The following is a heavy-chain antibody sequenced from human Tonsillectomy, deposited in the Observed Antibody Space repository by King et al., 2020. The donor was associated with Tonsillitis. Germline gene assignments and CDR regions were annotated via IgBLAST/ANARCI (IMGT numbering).Heavy chain of an antibody. Sequence: VQLQQSGPGLVKPSQTLSLTCAISGDSVSSNSAAWNWIRPSPSRGLEWLGRTYYRSKWYNNYAVSLKSRITINPDTSKNQFSLQLNSVTPEDTAVYYCAREYGGYGVYDWTNRYFDLWGRGTLVTVSS. V-gene: IGHV6-1*01. D-gene: IGHD5/OR15-5a*01. CDR2: TYYRSKWYN. CDR1: GDSVSSNSAA. J-gene: IGHJ2*01. CDR3: AREYGGYGVYDWTNRYFDL.